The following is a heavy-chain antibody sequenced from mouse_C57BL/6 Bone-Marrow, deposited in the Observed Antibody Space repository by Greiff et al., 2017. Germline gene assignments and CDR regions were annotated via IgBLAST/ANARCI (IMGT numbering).Heavy chain of an antibody. CDR2: ISPRSGNT. CDR3: ASALGQRYAMDY. CDR1: GYTFTSYG. J-gene: IGHJ4*01. Sequence: QVQLKQSGAELARPGASVKLSCKASGYTFTSYGISWVKQRTGQGLEWIGEISPRSGNTYSNEKFKGKATLTADKSSSTAYMELRSLTSEGSAGYFSASALGQRYAMDYWGQGTSVTVSS. D-gene: IGHD4-1*01. V-gene: IGHV1-81*01.